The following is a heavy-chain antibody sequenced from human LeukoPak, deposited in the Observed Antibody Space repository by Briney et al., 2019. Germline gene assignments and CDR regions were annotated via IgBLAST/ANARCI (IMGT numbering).Heavy chain of an antibody. CDR1: GGSISSNRYF. V-gene: IGHV4-39*01. J-gene: IGHJ4*02. Sequence: SETLSLTCTVSGGSISSNRYFWGWIRQPPGKGLEWIGNIYYSGSTYNNPSLKSRVTISVDTSKNQFSLKLRSVTAADTAVYYCARRPPPDYGSGRAFFYFDYWGQGTLVTVSS. CDR2: IYYSGST. CDR3: ARRPPPDYGSGRAFFYFDY. D-gene: IGHD3-10*01.